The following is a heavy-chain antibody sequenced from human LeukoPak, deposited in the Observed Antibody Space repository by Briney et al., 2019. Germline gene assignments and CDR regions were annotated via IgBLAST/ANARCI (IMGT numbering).Heavy chain of an antibody. CDR3: ARYCSGGTCYGFDS. CDR2: VYYTGSP. V-gene: IGHV4-59*01. Sequence: SETPSLTCTVSGDSISNYYWSWIRQPPGKGLEWIGHVYYTGSPNYNPSLRSRVTISLDTSKNQFSLKLSSVTAADTAVYYCARYCSGGTCYGFDSWGQGTLVTVSS. D-gene: IGHD2-15*01. J-gene: IGHJ4*02. CDR1: GDSISNYY.